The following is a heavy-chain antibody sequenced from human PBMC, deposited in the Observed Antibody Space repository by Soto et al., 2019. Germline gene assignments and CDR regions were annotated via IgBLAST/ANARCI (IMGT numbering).Heavy chain of an antibody. CDR2: ISGSGGTT. Sequence: EVQLLESGGGLVQPGGSLRLSCAASGFTLSSYAMSWVRQAPGKGLEWVSAISGSGGTTYYADSVKGRFTISRDTSKNTLYLQMNSLRAEDTAVYYCAKVERYCYDSSGYYSSPLFWGQGTLVTVSS. D-gene: IGHD3-22*01. J-gene: IGHJ4*02. V-gene: IGHV3-23*01. CDR1: GFTLSSYA. CDR3: AKVERYCYDSSGYYSSPLF.